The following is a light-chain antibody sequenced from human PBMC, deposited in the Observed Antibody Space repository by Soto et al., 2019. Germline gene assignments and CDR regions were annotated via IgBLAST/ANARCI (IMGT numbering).Light chain of an antibody. V-gene: IGKV3D-20*01. CDR2: DTS. CDR3: QQYGSSPIT. J-gene: IGKJ5*01. CDR1: QSVSSSY. Sequence: VVLTQYPATLSLSPGERGSLSCGASQSVSSSYVAWYQHKPGLAPRLLIHDTSSRAIGIPDRLSGSKSGTNFTLTIRRMEPEDVGMYYCQQYGSSPITFGQGTRLEIK.